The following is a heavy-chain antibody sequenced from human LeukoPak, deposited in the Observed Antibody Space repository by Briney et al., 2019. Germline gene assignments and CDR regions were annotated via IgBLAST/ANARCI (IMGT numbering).Heavy chain of an antibody. CDR2: IYYSGST. J-gene: IGHJ4*02. CDR3: ARDLAVAGRLDY. CDR1: GGSISSYY. Sequence: ASETLSLTCTVSGGSISSYYWSWIRQPPGKGLEWIGYIYYSGSTNYNPSLKSRVTISVDTSKNQFSLQLNSVTPEDTAVYYCARDLAVAGRLDYWGQGTLVTVSS. D-gene: IGHD6-19*01. V-gene: IGHV4-59*12.